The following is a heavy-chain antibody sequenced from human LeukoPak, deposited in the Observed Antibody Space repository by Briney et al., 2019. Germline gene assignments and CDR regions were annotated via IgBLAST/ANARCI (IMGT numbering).Heavy chain of an antibody. CDR2: ISSNGGST. D-gene: IGHD2-2*01. V-gene: IGHV3-64D*06. CDR1: GFTFSSYA. Sequence: GGSLRLSCSASGFTFSSYAMRWVRQAPGKGLEYASAISSNGGSTYYADSVKGRFTISRDNSKNTLYLQMSSLRAEDTAVYYCVKGVVVVPAGLQHWGQGTLVTVSS. J-gene: IGHJ1*01. CDR3: VKGVVVVPAGLQH.